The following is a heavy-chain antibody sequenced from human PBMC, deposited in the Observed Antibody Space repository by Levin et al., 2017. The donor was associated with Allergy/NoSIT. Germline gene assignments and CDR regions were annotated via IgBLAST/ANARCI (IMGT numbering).Heavy chain of an antibody. CDR1: GYTFTGYY. V-gene: IGHV1-2*02. CDR2: INPNSGGT. D-gene: IGHD1-7*01. Sequence: ASVKVSCKASGYTFTGYYIHWVRQAPGQGPEWMGWINPNSGGTKYAQKFQGRVTMTRDRSMSTAYMELSRLRSDDTAVYYCAREGELLSEYCYQWGQGTLVTVSS. J-gene: IGHJ1*01. CDR3: AREGELLSEYCYQ.